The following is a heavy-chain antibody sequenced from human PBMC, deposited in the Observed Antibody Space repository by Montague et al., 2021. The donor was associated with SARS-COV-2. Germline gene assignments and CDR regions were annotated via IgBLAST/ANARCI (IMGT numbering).Heavy chain of an antibody. CDR1: GGSISSGSYY. J-gene: IGHJ4*02. CDR3: AREPDYGDYFDY. D-gene: IGHD4-17*01. Sequence: TLSLTCTVSGGSISSGSYYWSWIRQPAGKGLEWIGRIYTSGSTNYNPSLKSRVTISVDTSKNQFSLKLSSVTAAGTAVYYCAREPDYGDYFDYWGQGTLVTVSS. V-gene: IGHV4-61*02. CDR2: IYTSGST.